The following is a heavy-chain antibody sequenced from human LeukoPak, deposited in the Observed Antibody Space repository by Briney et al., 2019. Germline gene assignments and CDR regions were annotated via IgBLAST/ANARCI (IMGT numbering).Heavy chain of an antibody. CDR2: IYYSGST. D-gene: IGHD2-15*01. CDR3: ASSVPPVAFDY. Sequence: SETLSLTCTVSGDSIRSSSYYWGWIRQPPGKGLEWIGSIYYSGSTYYNPSLKSRVTISVDTSKNQFSLKLSSVTAADTAVYYCASSVPPVAFDYWGQGTLVTVSS. CDR1: GDSIRSSSYY. J-gene: IGHJ4*02. V-gene: IGHV4-39*01.